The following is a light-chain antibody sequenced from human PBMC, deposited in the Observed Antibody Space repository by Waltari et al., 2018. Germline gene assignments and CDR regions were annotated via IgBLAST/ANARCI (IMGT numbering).Light chain of an antibody. J-gene: IGKJ4*01. V-gene: IGKV1-6*01. Sequence: IQMTQSPSSLSASVGDKVPITCQANQGISNDLAWYQQKPGKVPKLLIYNASTLHSGVPSRFSGSRSGTHFTLTISSLQPEDFATYYCQQGSGFPLTFGGGTKVEIK. CDR1: QGISND. CDR2: NAS. CDR3: QQGSGFPLT.